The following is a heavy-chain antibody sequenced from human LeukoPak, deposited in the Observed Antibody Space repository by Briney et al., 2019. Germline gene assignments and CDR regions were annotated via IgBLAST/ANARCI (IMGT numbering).Heavy chain of an antibody. J-gene: IGHJ6*02. Sequence: GGSLRLSCAASGFTFSSYWMSWVRQAPGKGLEWVANVKQDGSEKYYVDSVKGRFTISRDNAKNSLYLQMNSLRAEDTAVYYCARVLDRPYSSSWYGDYYYGMDVWGQGTTVTVSS. CDR2: VKQDGSEK. V-gene: IGHV3-7*01. D-gene: IGHD6-13*01. CDR1: GFTFSSYW. CDR3: ARVLDRPYSSSWYGDYYYGMDV.